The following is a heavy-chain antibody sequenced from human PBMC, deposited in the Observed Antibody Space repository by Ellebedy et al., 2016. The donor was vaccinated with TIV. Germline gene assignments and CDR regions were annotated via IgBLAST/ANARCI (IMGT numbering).Heavy chain of an antibody. J-gene: IGHJ3*02. Sequence: ASVKVSCKASGYNFINYGISWVRQATGQGLEWMGWMNPNSGNTGYAQKFQGRVTITRNTSISTAYMELSSLRSEDTAVYYCATEGGGYAFDIWGQGTMVTVS. V-gene: IGHV1-8*03. CDR3: ATEGGGYAFDI. CDR2: MNPNSGNT. CDR1: GYNFINYG. D-gene: IGHD3-16*01.